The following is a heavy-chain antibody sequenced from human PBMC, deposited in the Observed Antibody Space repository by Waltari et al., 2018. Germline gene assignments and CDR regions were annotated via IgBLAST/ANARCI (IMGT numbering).Heavy chain of an antibody. CDR3: ARDQGAYCSSTSCHAGWYFDL. D-gene: IGHD2-2*01. CDR2: IIPIFGTA. V-gene: IGHV1-69*13. CDR1: CGTLKRYD. Sequence: QVQLAQSGSEVKKPGSSVQVPGEASCGTLKRYDILRVRQAPDTGLVWMGGIIPIFGTANYAQKFQGRVTITADESTSTAYMELSSLRSEDTAVYYCARDQGAYCSSTSCHAGWYFDLWGRGTLVTVSS. J-gene: IGHJ2*01.